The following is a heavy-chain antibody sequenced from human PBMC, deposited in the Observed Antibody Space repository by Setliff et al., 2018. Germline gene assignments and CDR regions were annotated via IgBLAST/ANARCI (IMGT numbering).Heavy chain of an antibody. D-gene: IGHD3-3*02. CDR2: INWNGVSI. V-gene: IGHV3-20*04. CDR3: ARVPRIIIMVGVISHYYYMDV. J-gene: IGHJ6*03. Sequence: PGGSLRLSCAVSGFSFHDYGMGWVRQAPGKGLEWVSSINWNGVSIGYADSVKGRFTISRDNAKNSLYLQMNSLRAEDTALYYCARVPRIIIMVGVISHYYYMDVWGKGTTVTAP. CDR1: GFSFHDYG.